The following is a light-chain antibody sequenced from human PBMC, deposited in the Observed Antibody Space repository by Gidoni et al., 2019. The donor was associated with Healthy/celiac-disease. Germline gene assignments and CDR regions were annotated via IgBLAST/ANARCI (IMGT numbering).Light chain of an antibody. Sequence: IVLTPSPATLSVSPGERATLSCRASQSVSSNLAWYQQKPGQAPRLLIYGASTRATGIPARFSGSGSGTEFTLTISSLQSEDFAVYYCQQYNNWLSTFGQGTKVEIK. CDR2: GAS. CDR1: QSVSSN. V-gene: IGKV3-15*01. CDR3: QQYNNWLST. J-gene: IGKJ1*01.